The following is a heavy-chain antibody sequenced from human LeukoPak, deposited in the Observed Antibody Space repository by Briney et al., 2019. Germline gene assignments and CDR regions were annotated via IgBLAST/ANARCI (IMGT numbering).Heavy chain of an antibody. D-gene: IGHD2-2*02. CDR2: IRSKANSYAT. CDR3: TSREEYCSSTSCFTNFDY. Sequence: GGSLRLSCAASGFTFSGSAMHWVRQASGKGLEWVGRIRSKANSYATAYAASVKGRFTISREDSKNTAYLQMNSLKTEDTAVYYCTSREEYCSSTSCFTNFDYWGQGTLVTVSS. V-gene: IGHV3-73*01. CDR1: GFTFSGSA. J-gene: IGHJ4*02.